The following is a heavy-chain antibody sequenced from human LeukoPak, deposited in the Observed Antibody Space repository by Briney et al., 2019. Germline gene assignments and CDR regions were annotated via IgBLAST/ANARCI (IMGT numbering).Heavy chain of an antibody. J-gene: IGHJ4*02. V-gene: IGHV3-33*01. D-gene: IGHD6-13*01. CDR3: ARDLSSWTPGY. Sequence: GGSLRLSCAASGLTFSYYGMHWVRQAPGKGLEWVALIWYDGSNKYYTDSVKGRFTISRDNSKNTLYLQMNSLRAEDTAVYYCARDLSSWTPGYWGQGTLVTVSS. CDR1: GLTFSYYG. CDR2: IWYDGSNK.